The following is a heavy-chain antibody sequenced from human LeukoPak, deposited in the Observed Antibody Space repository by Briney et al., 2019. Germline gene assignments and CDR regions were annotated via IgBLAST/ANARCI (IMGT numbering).Heavy chain of an antibody. CDR1: GFTFDDYA. J-gene: IGHJ4*02. Sequence: PGRSLRLSCAASGFTFDDYAMHWVRQAPGKGLEWVSGISCNSGSIGYADSVKGRFTISRDNAKNSLYLQMNSLRAEDMALYYCAKDWSDFWSGYYENWGQGTLVTVSS. V-gene: IGHV3-9*03. CDR3: AKDWSDFWSGYYEN. D-gene: IGHD3-3*01. CDR2: ISCNSGSI.